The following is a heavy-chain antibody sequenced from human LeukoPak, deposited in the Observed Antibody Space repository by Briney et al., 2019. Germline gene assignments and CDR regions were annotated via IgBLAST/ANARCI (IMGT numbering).Heavy chain of an antibody. D-gene: IGHD6-6*01. CDR1: GGSFSSYY. V-gene: IGHV4-4*07. CDR2: IYSSEST. CDR3: AREYSSTSGRHFDY. Sequence: SETLSLTCTVSGGSFSSYYWTWIRQPAGKGLEWIGRIYSSESTNYNPSLRSRVTISVDKSKNQFSLNLTSVTAADTGVYHCAREYSSTSGRHFDYWGQGILVTVPS. J-gene: IGHJ4*02.